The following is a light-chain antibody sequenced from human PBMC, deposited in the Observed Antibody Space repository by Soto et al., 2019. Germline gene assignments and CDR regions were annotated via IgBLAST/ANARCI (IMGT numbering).Light chain of an antibody. CDR1: QSISRW. CDR3: QQYNSYLYT. Sequence: DIQMTQYHSTLSASVGDRVTITCRARQSISRWLAWYQQKPGKAPKLLIYDASSLESGVPSRFSGSGSGTEFSLTISSLQPDDFATYYCQQYNSYLYTFGQGTKLEIK. J-gene: IGKJ2*01. CDR2: DAS. V-gene: IGKV1-5*01.